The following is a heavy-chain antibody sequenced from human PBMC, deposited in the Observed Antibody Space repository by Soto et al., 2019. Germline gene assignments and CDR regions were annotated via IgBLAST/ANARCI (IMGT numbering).Heavy chain of an antibody. CDR3: VRSSLPLTDSGSYRFDP. J-gene: IGHJ5*02. CDR2: IYSGGST. Sequence: EVQLVESGGGLVQPGGSLRLSCTASGFTVSNSYMTWVRQSAGKGLEWVSVIYSGGSTYYADSVKGRFTISRDNSKNTLYLQMNSLRVEDPAVYCCVRSSLPLTDSGSYRFDPWGQGQLVTVSS. CDR1: GFTVSNSY. V-gene: IGHV3-66*01. D-gene: IGHD1-26*01.